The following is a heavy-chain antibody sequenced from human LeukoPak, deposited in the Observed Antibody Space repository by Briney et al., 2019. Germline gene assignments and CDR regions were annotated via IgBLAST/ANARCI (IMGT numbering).Heavy chain of an antibody. V-gene: IGHV4-59*02. D-gene: IGHD1-26*01. J-gene: IGHJ6*03. CDR1: GGSVTDYY. CDR3: ARGVGGYYYYYMDV. CDR2: IYYTGT. Sequence: SETLSLTCTVSGGSVTDYYWSWIRQSPGKGLEWIGYIYYTGTSYNPSLKSRVTISADTSKNQFSLKLSSVTAADTAVYYCARGVGGYYYYYMDVWGKGTTVTVSS.